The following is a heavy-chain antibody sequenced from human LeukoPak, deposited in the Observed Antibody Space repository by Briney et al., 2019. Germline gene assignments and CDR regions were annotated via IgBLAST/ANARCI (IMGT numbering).Heavy chain of an antibody. CDR3: AKSFDFSNGHSPILTPFDS. Sequence: GGSLRLSCAASGFTFSSSAMSWVRQAPGKGLEWVSSISARGISTYYAESVKGRFTISRDNSKNTLYLQMNSLRGDDIGVYYCAKSFDFSNGHSPILTPFDSWGQGTLVSVSS. CDR2: ISARGIST. V-gene: IGHV3-23*01. J-gene: IGHJ4*02. D-gene: IGHD3-3*01. CDR1: GFTFSSSA.